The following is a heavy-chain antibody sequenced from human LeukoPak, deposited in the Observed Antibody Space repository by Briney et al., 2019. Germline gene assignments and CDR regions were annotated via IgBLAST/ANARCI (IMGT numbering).Heavy chain of an antibody. Sequence: PSETLSLTCTVSGGSISGYYWSWIRQSPGKGLEWIGYIYYTGITAYTPSLGSRVTISVDRYNNQFSLRLTSVTAADTAVYYCARLHSSRAEEFDPWGQGTLVTVSS. CDR3: ARLHSSRAEEFDP. CDR1: GGSISGYY. CDR2: IYYTGIT. V-gene: IGHV4-59*01. J-gene: IGHJ5*02.